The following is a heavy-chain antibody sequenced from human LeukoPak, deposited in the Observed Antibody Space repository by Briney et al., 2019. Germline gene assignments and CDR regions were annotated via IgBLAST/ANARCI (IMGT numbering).Heavy chain of an antibody. Sequence: QTLSLTSAISRDSPSTNSASSNWVRQSPSRGLEWLGRTYYSCKCYNDYAVSVKSRMTINPDTNKKQFFLQLISVAAEDAAVYYCARALYGSGSYYDSWGQGTLVTVSS. CDR1: RDSPSTNSAS. CDR2: TYYSCKCYN. D-gene: IGHD3-10*01. J-gene: IGHJ1*01. V-gene: IGHV6-1*01. CDR3: ARALYGSGSYYDS.